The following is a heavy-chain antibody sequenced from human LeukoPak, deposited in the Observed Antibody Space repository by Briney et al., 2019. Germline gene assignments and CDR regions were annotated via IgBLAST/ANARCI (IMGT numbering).Heavy chain of an antibody. D-gene: IGHD3-22*01. J-gene: IGHJ3*02. V-gene: IGHV1-2*02. CDR2: INPNSGGT. Sequence: ASVKVSCKASGYTFTGYYMHWVRQAPGQGLEWMGWINPNSGGTNYAQKFQGRVTMTRDTSISTAYMELSRLRSDDTAVYYCAGDDSSSFDAFDIWGQGTMVTVSS. CDR1: GYTFTGYY. CDR3: AGDDSSSFDAFDI.